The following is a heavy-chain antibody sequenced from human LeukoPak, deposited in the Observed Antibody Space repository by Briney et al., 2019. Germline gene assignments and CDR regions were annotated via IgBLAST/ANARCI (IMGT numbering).Heavy chain of an antibody. Sequence: GESLKISCKGSGYSFISYWIGWVRQMPGKGLEWMGIIYSGDSNTRYSPSFQGQVTISADKSISTAYLQWSSLKASDTAMYYCARGYCSSTSCEDYWGQGTLVTVSS. D-gene: IGHD2-2*01. CDR3: ARGYCSSTSCEDY. CDR2: IYSGDSNT. CDR1: GYSFISYW. J-gene: IGHJ4*02. V-gene: IGHV5-51*01.